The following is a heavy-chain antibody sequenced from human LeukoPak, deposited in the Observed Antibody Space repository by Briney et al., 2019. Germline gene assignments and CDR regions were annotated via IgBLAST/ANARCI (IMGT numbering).Heavy chain of an antibody. CDR1: GGSISSYY. D-gene: IGHD6-13*01. CDR3: ARSKDSWANWFDP. CDR2: IYYSGST. Sequence: SETLSLTCTVSGGSISSYYWSWIRQPPGKGLEWIGYIYYSGSTNYNPSLKSRVTISVDTSKNQFSLKLSSVTAADTAVYYCARSKDSWANWFDPWGQGTLVTVSS. J-gene: IGHJ5*02. V-gene: IGHV4-59*12.